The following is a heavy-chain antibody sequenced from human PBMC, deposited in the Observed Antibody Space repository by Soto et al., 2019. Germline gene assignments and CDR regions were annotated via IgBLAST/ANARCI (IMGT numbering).Heavy chain of an antibody. Sequence: VPLVQSGAEVNKPGASVTVSCKTSGYTFSHYGINWVRQAPGQGLEWMGWISGYNGNKNYAQTGEGRVSETTVPPTGTVYMELRGLKSVDAAIYSSAKFIVVGSGINPNYYHDMDVGGQGTTVTGSS. CDR3: AKFIVVGSGINPNYYHDMDV. CDR1: GYTFSHYG. CDR2: ISGYNGNK. J-gene: IGHJ6*02. V-gene: IGHV1-18*01. D-gene: IGHD3-16*02.